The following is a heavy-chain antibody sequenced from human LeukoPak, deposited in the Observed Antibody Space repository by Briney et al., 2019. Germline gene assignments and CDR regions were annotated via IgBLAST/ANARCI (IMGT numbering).Heavy chain of an antibody. CDR2: INPNSGGT. V-gene: IGHV1-2*06. CDR1: GYTFTGYY. CDR3: ARDLFITMIVVVTKDAFDI. J-gene: IGHJ3*02. Sequence: ASVKVSCKASGYTFTGYYMHWVRQAPGQGLEWMGRINPNSGGTNYAQKFQGRVTMTRDTSISTAYMELSRLRSDDPAVYYCARDLFITMIVVVTKDAFDIWGQGTMVTVSS. D-gene: IGHD3-22*01.